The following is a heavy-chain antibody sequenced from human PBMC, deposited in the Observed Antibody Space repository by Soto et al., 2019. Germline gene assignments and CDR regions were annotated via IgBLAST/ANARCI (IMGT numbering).Heavy chain of an antibody. CDR3: ARVRTPYYYDSNGYLLPPDY. CDR1: GYTFTSYG. V-gene: IGHV1-18*04. CDR2: ISAYNGNT. D-gene: IGHD3-22*01. J-gene: IGHJ4*02. Sequence: QVQLVQSGAEVKKPGASVKVSCKASGYTFTSYGISWVRQAPGQGLEWMGWISAYNGNTNYAQKLQGRVTMTTDTSTSTAYMELRSLRSDDTAVYYCARVRTPYYYDSNGYLLPPDYWGQGTLVTVSS.